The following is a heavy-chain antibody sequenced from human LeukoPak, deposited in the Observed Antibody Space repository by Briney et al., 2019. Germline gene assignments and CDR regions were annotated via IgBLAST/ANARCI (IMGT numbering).Heavy chain of an antibody. D-gene: IGHD3-22*01. V-gene: IGHV3-21*01. Sequence: GGSLRLSCAASGFTFISYSMNWVRQAPGKGLEWVSSISSSSSYIYYADSVKGRFTISRDNAKNSLYLQMNSLRAEDTAVYYCARDPYYYDSSGYLAAEGHAFDIWGQGTMVTVSS. CDR1: GFTFISYS. CDR2: ISSSSSYI. J-gene: IGHJ3*02. CDR3: ARDPYYYDSSGYLAAEGHAFDI.